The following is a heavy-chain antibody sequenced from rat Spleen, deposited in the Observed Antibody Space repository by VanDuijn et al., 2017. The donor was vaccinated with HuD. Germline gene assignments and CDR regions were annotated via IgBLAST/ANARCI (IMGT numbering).Heavy chain of an antibody. CDR2: ISIGGGNT. CDR1: GFTFSYHY. D-gene: IGHD1-12*02. CDR3: VRYYYDGSYYVMDA. V-gene: IGHV5-25*01. Sequence: EVQLVESGGGLVQPGRSMKLSCTASGFTFSYHYMAWVRQAPAKGLEWVASISIGGGNTYYRDSVKGRFTISRDDAINTLYLQLDSLRSDDTATYYCVRYYYDGSYYVMDAWGQGVMVTVSS. J-gene: IGHJ2*01.